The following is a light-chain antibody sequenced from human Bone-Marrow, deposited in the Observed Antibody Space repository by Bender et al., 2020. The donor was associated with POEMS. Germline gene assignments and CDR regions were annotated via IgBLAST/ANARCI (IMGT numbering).Light chain of an antibody. J-gene: IGLJ2*01. CDR2: EVS. CDR1: SSDVGGYNY. V-gene: IGLV2-8*01. Sequence: QSALTQPPSASGSPGQSVTISCTGTSSDVGGYNYVSWYQHQPGKVPKLIIYEVSQPPSGVPERFSGSKSGHTASLTVSGPQAEDEADYYCSSYSGTNSVIFGGGTKLTVL. CDR3: SSYSGTNSVI.